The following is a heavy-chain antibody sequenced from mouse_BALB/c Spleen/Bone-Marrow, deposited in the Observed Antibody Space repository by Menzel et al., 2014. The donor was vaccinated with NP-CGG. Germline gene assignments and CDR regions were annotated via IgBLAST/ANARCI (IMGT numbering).Heavy chain of an antibody. J-gene: IGHJ3*01. CDR1: DFNIKDTY. Sequence: EVQGVESGAELVKPGASVKLSCTASDFNIKDTYMHWVKQRPEQGLEWIGRIDPANGNTKYDPKFQGKATITADTSSNTAYLQLSSLTSEDTAVYYCANYYYGSSLFAYWGQGTLVTVSA. CDR2: IDPANGNT. D-gene: IGHD1-1*01. CDR3: ANYYYGSSLFAY. V-gene: IGHV14-3*02.